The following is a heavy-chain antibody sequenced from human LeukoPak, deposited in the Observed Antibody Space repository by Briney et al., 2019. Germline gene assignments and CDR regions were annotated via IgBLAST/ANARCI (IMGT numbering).Heavy chain of an antibody. CDR3: ARDLATVRGVNPVDY. Sequence: GGSLRLSCAASGFTVSSNYMSWVRRAPGKGLEWVSVIYSGGSTYYADSVKGRFTISRDNSKNTLYLQMNSLRAEDTAVYYCARDLATVRGVNPVDYWGQGTLVTVSS. J-gene: IGHJ4*02. V-gene: IGHV3-66*01. CDR1: GFTVSSNY. D-gene: IGHD3-10*01. CDR2: IYSGGST.